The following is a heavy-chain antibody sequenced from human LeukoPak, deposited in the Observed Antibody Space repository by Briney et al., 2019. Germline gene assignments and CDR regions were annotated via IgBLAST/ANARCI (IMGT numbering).Heavy chain of an antibody. CDR1: GGSFSGYY. D-gene: IGHD3-16*01. Sequence: SETLSLTCAVYGGSFSGYYWSWIRQPPGKGLEWIGEINHSGSTNYNPSLKSRVTISVDTSKNQFSLKLSSVTAADTAVYYCARMQYDYVWGSYTTGGSEYFDYWGQGTLVTVSS. CDR3: ARMQYDYVWGSYTTGGSEYFDY. V-gene: IGHV4-34*01. J-gene: IGHJ4*02. CDR2: INHSGST.